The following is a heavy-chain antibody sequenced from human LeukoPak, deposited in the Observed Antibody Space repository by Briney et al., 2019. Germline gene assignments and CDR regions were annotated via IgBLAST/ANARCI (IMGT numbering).Heavy chain of an antibody. V-gene: IGHV3-11*04. Sequence: GGSLRLSCAVSGFTFSDYYMSWVRQAPGKGLEWVSYISSSGSMLHYADSVEGRFTISRDNAKNSLYLQMSSLRAEDTAVYYCARDGTGGDSSGWFYYFDYWGQGTLVTVSS. CDR2: ISSSGSML. J-gene: IGHJ4*02. CDR1: GFTFSDYY. CDR3: ARDGTGGDSSGWFYYFDY. D-gene: IGHD6-19*01.